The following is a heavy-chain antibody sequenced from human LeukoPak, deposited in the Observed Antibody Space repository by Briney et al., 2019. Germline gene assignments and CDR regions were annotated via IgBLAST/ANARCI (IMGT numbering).Heavy chain of an antibody. D-gene: IGHD4-17*01. V-gene: IGHV3-23*01. CDR1: GFTLSNNA. Sequence: GGSLRLSCVASGFTLSNNAMAWVRQAPGKGLEWVSALGGSDDRTDYADSVKGRFTISRDNSKNTLYLQMNSLRAEDTAVYYCAKAGALSTVTPFDYWGQGTLVTASS. CDR2: LGGSDDRT. CDR3: AKAGALSTVTPFDY. J-gene: IGHJ4*02.